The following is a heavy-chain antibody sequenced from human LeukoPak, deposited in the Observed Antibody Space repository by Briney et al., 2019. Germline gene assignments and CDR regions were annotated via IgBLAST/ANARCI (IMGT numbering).Heavy chain of an antibody. Sequence: GGSLRLSCGASGFTFDDYGMTWVRQVRGKGVEWVSGIHWNGGITGYAHAVKGRFTISRDNAKNSLYLQMNSLRAEDTAFYYCAELGITMIGGVWGKGTTVTISS. CDR3: AELGITMIGGV. CDR2: IHWNGGIT. CDR1: GFTFDDYG. V-gene: IGHV3-20*04. D-gene: IGHD3-10*02. J-gene: IGHJ6*04.